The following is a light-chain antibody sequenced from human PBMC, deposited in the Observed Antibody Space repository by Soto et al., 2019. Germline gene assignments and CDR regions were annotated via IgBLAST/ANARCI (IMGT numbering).Light chain of an antibody. Sequence: QSVLPHPASVSGSPGQSIAISCTGSSSDVGIYNYVSWYQQHPGKVPKLIIYEVSNRPSGVSNRFSGSKSGNTASLTISRLQANDEADYYCNTYTTSSTRVFGPGTKVTVL. CDR3: NTYTTSSTRV. CDR1: SSDVGIYNY. V-gene: IGLV2-14*01. CDR2: EVS. J-gene: IGLJ1*01.